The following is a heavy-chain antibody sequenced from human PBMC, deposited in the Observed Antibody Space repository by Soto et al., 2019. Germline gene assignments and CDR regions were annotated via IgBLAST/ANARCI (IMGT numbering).Heavy chain of an antibody. CDR1: GYTFIRYG. V-gene: IGHV1-18*01. J-gene: IGHJ6*02. D-gene: IGHD3-16*01. Sequence: QVRLVQPAAEVKKPGASVKVSCKTSGYTFIRYGIAWVRQAPGQGLEWMGWISPYNDYTNYAQKFQGRVRMTADTSTKTVYEGLRPLTSAAPAVYYCARGGYYYAVSGHFYQYGLDVWGQGTTVSVSS. CDR3: ARGGYYYAVSGHFYQYGLDV. CDR2: ISPYNDYT.